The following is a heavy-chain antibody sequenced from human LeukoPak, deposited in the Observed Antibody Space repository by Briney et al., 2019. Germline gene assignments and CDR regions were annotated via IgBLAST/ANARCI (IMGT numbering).Heavy chain of an antibody. CDR2: VDPEDGET. CDR1: GYTFTDYY. CDR3: ATVTSGSYFDY. Sequence: ASVKVSCKVSGYTFTDYYMHWVQQAPGKGLEWMGLVDPEDGETICAEKFQGRVTITADTSTDTAYMELSSLRSEDTAVYYCATVTSGSYFDYWGQGTLVTVSS. V-gene: IGHV1-69-2*01. J-gene: IGHJ4*02. D-gene: IGHD1-26*01.